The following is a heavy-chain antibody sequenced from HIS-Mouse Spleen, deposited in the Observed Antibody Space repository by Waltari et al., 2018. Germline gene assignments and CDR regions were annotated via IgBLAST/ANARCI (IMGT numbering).Heavy chain of an antibody. CDR1: GFTVSSHY. CDR3: ARDHGDSSSWYWYFDL. D-gene: IGHD6-13*01. V-gene: IGHV3-53*02. CDR2: IYSGGST. J-gene: IGHJ2*01. Sequence: EVQLVETGGGLIQPGGSLRLACAASGFTVSSHYMTWVRRAPGKGLEWVSVIYSGGSTYYADSVKGRFTISRDNSKNTLYLQMNSLRAEDTAVYYCARDHGDSSSWYWYFDLWGRGTLVTVSS.